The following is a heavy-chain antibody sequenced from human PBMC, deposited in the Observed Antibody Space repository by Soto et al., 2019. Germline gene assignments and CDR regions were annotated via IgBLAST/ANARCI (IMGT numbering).Heavy chain of an antibody. CDR1: GYPLTELT. CDR2: FDPEDGKT. Sequence: ASVKVSCKVSGYPLTELTMHWVRQAPGKGLEWMGGFDPEDGKTVYAQKFQGRVTMTEDTSTDTAFVELSSLRSEDTAVYYCAAGRKYSRFFDWLQPLDTWGQGTLVTVSS. J-gene: IGHJ5*02. V-gene: IGHV1-24*01. D-gene: IGHD3-9*01. CDR3: AAGRKYSRFFDWLQPLDT.